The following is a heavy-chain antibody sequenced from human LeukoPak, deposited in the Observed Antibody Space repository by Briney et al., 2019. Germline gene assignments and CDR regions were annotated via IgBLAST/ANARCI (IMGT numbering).Heavy chain of an antibody. D-gene: IGHD5-12*01. Sequence: ASVKVSCKASGGTFSSYTISWVRQAPGQGLELMGRIIPILGIANYAQKFQGRVTITADKSTSTAYMELSSLRSEDTAVYYCARDKGGHDSGFDYWGQGTLVTVSS. V-gene: IGHV1-69*04. CDR1: GGTFSSYT. CDR2: IIPILGIA. CDR3: ARDKGGHDSGFDY. J-gene: IGHJ4*02.